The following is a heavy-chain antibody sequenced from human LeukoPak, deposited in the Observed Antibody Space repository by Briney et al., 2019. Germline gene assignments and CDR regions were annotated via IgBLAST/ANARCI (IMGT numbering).Heavy chain of an antibody. J-gene: IGHJ4*02. Sequence: GGSLRLSCAASGFTFSSYAMSWVRQAPGKGPEWVSAISNSGGSTYYADSVKGRFTISRDNSKNTLYPQMNSLRAEDTAVYYCAPVYYYDSSGYYLWGQGTLVTVSS. D-gene: IGHD3-22*01. V-gene: IGHV3-23*01. CDR2: ISNSGGST. CDR3: APVYYYDSSGYYL. CDR1: GFTFSSYA.